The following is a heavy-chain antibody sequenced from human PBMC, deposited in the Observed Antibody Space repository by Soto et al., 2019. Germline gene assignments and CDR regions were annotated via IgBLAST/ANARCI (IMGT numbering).Heavy chain of an antibody. Sequence: ASVKVSCKASGYTFTSYGISWVRQAPGQGLEWMGWISAYNGNTNYAQKLQGRVTMTTDTSTSTAYMELRSLRSDDTAVYYCARDHATEGYYDFWSGYPYLDYWGQGTLVTVSS. V-gene: IGHV1-18*01. CDR3: ARDHATEGYYDFWSGYPYLDY. J-gene: IGHJ4*02. CDR1: GYTFTSYG. D-gene: IGHD3-3*01. CDR2: ISAYNGNT.